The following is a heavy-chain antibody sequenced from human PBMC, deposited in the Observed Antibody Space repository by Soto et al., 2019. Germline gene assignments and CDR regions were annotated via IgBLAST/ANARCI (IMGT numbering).Heavy chain of an antibody. CDR2: ITSGGRSI. D-gene: IGHD2-15*01. CDR1: GFTFSDYE. CDR3: VRRMASPDQ. Sequence: SLRLSCTASGFTFSDYEMNWVRQAPGKGLEWVSYITSGGRSIYYADSVKGRFIISRDNAENSLYLQMNSLRPEDTAVYYCVRRMASPDQWGQGTLVTSPQ. J-gene: IGHJ4*02. V-gene: IGHV3-48*03.